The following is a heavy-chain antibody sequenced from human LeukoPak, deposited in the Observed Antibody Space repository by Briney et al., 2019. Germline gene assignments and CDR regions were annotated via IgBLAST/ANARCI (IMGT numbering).Heavy chain of an antibody. CDR3: AKDYSGYDGMDV. J-gene: IGHJ6*02. CDR1: GLTFSGSA. Sequence: GGSLRLSCAASGLTFSGSAMSWVRQAPGKGLEWVSAISGSGSSTYYADSVKGRFTISRDNSKNTLYLQMNSLRAEDTAVYYCAKDYSGYDGMDVWGQGTTVTVSS. V-gene: IGHV3-23*01. D-gene: IGHD1-26*01. CDR2: ISGSGSST.